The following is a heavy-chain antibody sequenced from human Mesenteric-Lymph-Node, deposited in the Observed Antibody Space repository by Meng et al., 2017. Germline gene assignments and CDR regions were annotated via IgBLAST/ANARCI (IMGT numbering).Heavy chain of an antibody. J-gene: IGHJ4*02. CDR1: GGSFSDYY. Sequence: SETLSLTCAVYGGSFSDYYWNWIRQPPGKGLEWIGEIFHRGSTNYNPSLKSRVTISVDTSKNQFSLKLSSVTAADTAVYYCARGPITMVRGVIITDFDYWGQGTLVTVSS. V-gene: IGHV4-34*01. CDR3: ARGPITMVRGVIITDFDY. CDR2: IFHRGST. D-gene: IGHD3-10*01.